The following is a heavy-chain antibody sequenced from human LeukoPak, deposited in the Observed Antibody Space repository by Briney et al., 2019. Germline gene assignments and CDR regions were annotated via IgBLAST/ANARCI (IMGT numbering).Heavy chain of an antibody. CDR2: IKGDGSEK. V-gene: IGHV3-7*01. CDR1: GFTFSGYW. J-gene: IGHJ4*02. CDR3: ASPAKYSNTWYFDY. D-gene: IGHD6-13*01. Sequence: GGSLRLSCAASGFTFSGYWMSWVRQAPGKGLEWVANIKGDGSEKYYVDSVRGRFTISRDNAKNSLYLQMNSLRAEDTAVYYCASPAKYSNTWYFDYWGQGTLVTVSS.